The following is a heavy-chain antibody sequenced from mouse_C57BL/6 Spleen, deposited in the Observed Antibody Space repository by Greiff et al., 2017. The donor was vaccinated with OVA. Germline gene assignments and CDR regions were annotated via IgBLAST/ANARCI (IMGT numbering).Heavy chain of an antibody. Sequence: QVQLQQSGAELVRPGASVTLSCKASGYTFTDYEMHWVKQTPVQGLEWIGAIDPETGGTAYNQTFKGKAILTADKSSSTAYMELRSLTSEDSAVYYFLISTVAYWGQGTLVTVSA. J-gene: IGHJ3*01. CDR3: LISTVAY. CDR2: IDPETGGT. CDR1: GYTFTDYE. V-gene: IGHV1-15*01. D-gene: IGHD1-1*01.